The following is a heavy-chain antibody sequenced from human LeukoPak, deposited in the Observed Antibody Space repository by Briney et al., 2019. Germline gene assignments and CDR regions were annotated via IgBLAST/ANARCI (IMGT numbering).Heavy chain of an antibody. CDR1: GFTFSSYS. CDR2: ISRSSSTI. D-gene: IGHD4-17*01. CDR3: ARDGVRDYGDYEDY. V-gene: IGHV3-48*02. J-gene: IGHJ4*02. Sequence: GGSLRLSCAASGFTFSSYSMNWVRQAPGKGLEWVAFISRSSSTIHYADSVKGRFTISRDNAKNSLYLQMNSLRDDDTAVYYCARDGVRDYGDYEDYWGQGALVTVSS.